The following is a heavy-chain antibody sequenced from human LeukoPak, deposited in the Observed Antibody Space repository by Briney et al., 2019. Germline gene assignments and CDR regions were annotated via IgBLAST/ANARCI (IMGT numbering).Heavy chain of an antibody. CDR3: AKDKSPPYYYGMDV. V-gene: IGHV3-30*18. CDR2: ISYDGSNK. J-gene: IGHJ6*04. Sequence: PGRSLRLSCAASGFTFSSCGMHWVRQAPGKGLEWVAVISYDGSNKYYADSVKGRFTISRDNSKNTLYLQMNSLRAEDTAVYYCAKDKSPPYYYGMDVWGKGTTVTVSS. CDR1: GFTFSSCG.